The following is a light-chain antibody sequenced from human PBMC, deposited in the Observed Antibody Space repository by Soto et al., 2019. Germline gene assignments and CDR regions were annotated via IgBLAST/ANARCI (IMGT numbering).Light chain of an antibody. CDR1: NVGSKS. V-gene: IGLV3-21*02. CDR2: DDS. Sequence: SYELTQPPSVSVAPGQTARITCGGYNVGSKSVHWYQRKPGQAPVLVVYDDSDRPSGIPERFSGSNSGNTATLTISRVEAGDEADYYCQVWGSSSDHPVFGGGTKLTVL. CDR3: QVWGSSSDHPV. J-gene: IGLJ2*01.